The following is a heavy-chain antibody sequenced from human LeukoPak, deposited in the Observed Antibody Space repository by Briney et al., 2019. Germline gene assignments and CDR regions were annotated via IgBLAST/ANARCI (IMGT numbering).Heavy chain of an antibody. D-gene: IGHD3-10*01. J-gene: IGHJ4*02. Sequence: GGSLRLPCAASGFTFSGSAMHWVRQASGKGLEWVGRIRSKANSYATAYAASVKGRFTISRDDSKNTAYLQMNSLKTEDTAVYYCTTAITMVRGGDPDYWGQGTLVTVSS. V-gene: IGHV3-73*01. CDR3: TTAITMVRGGDPDY. CDR2: IRSKANSYAT. CDR1: GFTFSGSA.